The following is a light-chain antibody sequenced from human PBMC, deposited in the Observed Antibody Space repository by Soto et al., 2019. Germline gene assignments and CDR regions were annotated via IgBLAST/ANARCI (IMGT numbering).Light chain of an antibody. J-gene: IGKJ5*01. CDR2: GAS. CDR1: QSVSSSY. V-gene: IGKV3-20*01. Sequence: EIVLKQSPGNLSLSLGERATLSCRASQSVSSSYLAWYQQTPGQDHRLLIYGASSRATGIPDRFSGRGSGTDLTLTISRLEPEDFAVYYCQQYGSSPDTFGQGTRLEI. CDR3: QQYGSSPDT.